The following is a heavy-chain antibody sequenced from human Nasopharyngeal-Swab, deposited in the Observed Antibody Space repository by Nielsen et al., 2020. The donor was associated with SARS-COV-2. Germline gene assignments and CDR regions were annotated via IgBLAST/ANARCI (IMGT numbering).Heavy chain of an antibody. CDR1: GFTFSSYG. J-gene: IGHJ4*02. Sequence: GESLKISCAASGFTFSSYGMHWVRQAPGKGLEWVAVISYDGSNKYYADSVKARFTISRDNSKNTLYPQMNSLRAEDTAVYYCAKATGYSSSWELNYFDYWGQGTLVTVSS. CDR2: ISYDGSNK. V-gene: IGHV3-30*18. D-gene: IGHD6-13*01. CDR3: AKATGYSSSWELNYFDY.